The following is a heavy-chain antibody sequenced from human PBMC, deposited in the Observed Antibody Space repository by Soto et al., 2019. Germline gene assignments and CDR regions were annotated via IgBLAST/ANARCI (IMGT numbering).Heavy chain of an antibody. J-gene: IGHJ6*01. D-gene: IGHD6-6*01. V-gene: IGHV1-18*04. CDR1: GSTFTSSG. CDR2: ISAYNGNT. CDR3: AKARTKGWQLVLYDAYGM. Sequence: VSLAVACKASGSTFTSSGISWVRQAPGQGLEWMGWISAYNGNTNYAQKLQGRVTMTTDTSTSTAYMELRSLRSDDTAVYYCAKARTKGWQLVLYDAYGM.